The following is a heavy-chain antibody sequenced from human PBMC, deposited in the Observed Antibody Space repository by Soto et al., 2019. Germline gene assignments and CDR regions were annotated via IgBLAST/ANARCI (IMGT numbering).Heavy chain of an antibody. CDR3: AKDPGASDDAFDI. Sequence: EVQLLESGGGLVQPGGSLRLSCAASGFTFSSYAMSWVRQAPGKGLEWVSAITGGGVSTYYADSVKGRFTISRDHSNDTLYLQINSLRAEDTAVYYCAKDPGASDDAFDIWGQGTMVTVSS. V-gene: IGHV3-23*01. CDR2: ITGGGVST. J-gene: IGHJ3*02. CDR1: GFTFSSYA. D-gene: IGHD7-27*01.